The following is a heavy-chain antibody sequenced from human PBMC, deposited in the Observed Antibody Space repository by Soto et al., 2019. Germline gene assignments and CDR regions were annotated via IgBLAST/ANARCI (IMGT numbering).Heavy chain of an antibody. Sequence: QVQLVQSGAEVKKPGASVKVSCKASGYTFTSYDINWVRQATGQGLEWMGWMNPNSGNTGYAQKFQGRVTMTRNTSISTAYMELSSRSSEDTAVYYCARGSRCGGSCYSDYWGQGTLVTVSS. J-gene: IGHJ4*02. CDR3: ARGSRCGGSCYSDY. D-gene: IGHD2-15*01. CDR2: MNPNSGNT. CDR1: GYTFTSYD. V-gene: IGHV1-8*01.